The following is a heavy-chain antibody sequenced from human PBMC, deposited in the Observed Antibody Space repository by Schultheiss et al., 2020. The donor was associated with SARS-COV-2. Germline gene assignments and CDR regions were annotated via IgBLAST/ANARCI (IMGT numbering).Heavy chain of an antibody. Sequence: SETLSLTCAVSGYSISSGYYWSWIRQPPGKGLEWIGYIYYSGSTNYNPSLKSRVTISVDTSKNQFSLKLSSVTAADTAVYYCARANDFWSGYFDYWGQGNLVTGSS. D-gene: IGHD3-3*01. V-gene: IGHV4-61*01. CDR2: IYYSGST. CDR3: ARANDFWSGYFDY. J-gene: IGHJ4*02. CDR1: GYSISSGYY.